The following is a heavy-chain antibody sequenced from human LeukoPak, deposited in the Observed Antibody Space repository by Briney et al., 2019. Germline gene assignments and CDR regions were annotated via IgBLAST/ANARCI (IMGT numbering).Heavy chain of an antibody. CDR3: AREGGSSWYLDY. V-gene: IGHV3-33*08. D-gene: IGHD6-13*01. Sequence: PGGSLRLSCAASGFTFSNYRMNWVRQAPGKGLEWVAVIWYDGSNKYYADSVKGRFTISRDNSKNTLYLQMNSLRAEDTAVYYCAREGGSSWYLDYWGQGTLVTVSS. CDR2: IWYDGSNK. J-gene: IGHJ4*02. CDR1: GFTFSNYR.